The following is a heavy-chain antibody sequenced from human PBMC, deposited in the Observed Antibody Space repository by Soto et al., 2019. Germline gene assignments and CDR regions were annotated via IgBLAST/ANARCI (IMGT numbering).Heavy chain of an antibody. CDR3: ARGPTYYYDSSGSHAFDI. D-gene: IGHD3-22*01. Sequence: ASVKVSCKASGYTFTSYGISWVRQAPGQGLEWMGWISAYNGNTNYAQKLQGRVPMTTDTSTSTAYMELRSLRSDDTAVYYCARGPTYYYDSSGSHAFDIWGQGTMVTVSS. V-gene: IGHV1-18*01. J-gene: IGHJ3*02. CDR1: GYTFTSYG. CDR2: ISAYNGNT.